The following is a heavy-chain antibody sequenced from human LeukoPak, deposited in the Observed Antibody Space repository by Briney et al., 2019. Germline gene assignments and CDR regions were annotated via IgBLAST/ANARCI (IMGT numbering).Heavy chain of an antibody. CDR3: ARIVGASDY. CDR1: GGSISSSSYY. CDR2: IYYSGST. D-gene: IGHD1-26*01. V-gene: IGHV4-39*01. Sequence: PSETLSLTCTVSGGSISSSSYYWGWIRQPPGKGLEGIGSIYYSGSTYYNPSLKSRVTISVDTSKNQFSLKLSSVTAADTAVYYCARIVGASDYWGQGTLVTVSS. J-gene: IGHJ4*02.